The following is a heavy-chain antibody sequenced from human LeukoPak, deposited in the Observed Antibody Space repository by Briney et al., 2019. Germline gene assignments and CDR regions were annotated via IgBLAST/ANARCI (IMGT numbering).Heavy chain of an antibody. V-gene: IGHV1-2*02. CDR1: GYTFTGYY. J-gene: IGHJ4*02. CDR2: INPNSGGT. CDR3: ARVFGYYYDSSGYYYDGGYYFDY. Sequence: ASVKVSCKASGYTFTGYYMHWVRQAPGQGLEWMGWINPNSGGTNYAQKFQGRVTMTRDTSISTAYMELSRLRSDDTAVYYCARVFGYYYDSSGYYYDGGYYFDYWGQGTLVTVSS. D-gene: IGHD3-22*01.